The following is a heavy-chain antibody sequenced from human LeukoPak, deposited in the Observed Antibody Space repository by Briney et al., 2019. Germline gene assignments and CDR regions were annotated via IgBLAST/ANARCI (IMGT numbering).Heavy chain of an antibody. Sequence: ASVKVSCKASGYTFTSYDINWVRQATGQGLEWMGWINPNSGNTGYAQKFQGRVTMTRNTSISTAYMELSSLRSEDTAVYYCARGRQRDSPGYCSSTSCYGVDPWGQGTLVTVSS. CDR2: INPNSGNT. J-gene: IGHJ5*02. CDR3: ARGRQRDSPGYCSSTSCYGVDP. CDR1: GYTFTSYD. D-gene: IGHD2-2*01. V-gene: IGHV1-8*01.